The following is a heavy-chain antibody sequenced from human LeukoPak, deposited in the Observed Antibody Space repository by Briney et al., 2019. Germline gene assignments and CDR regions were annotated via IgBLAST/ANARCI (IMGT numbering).Heavy chain of an antibody. D-gene: IGHD3-16*02. CDR1: GYSISSGYY. V-gene: IGHV4-38-2*02. J-gene: IGHJ4*02. CDR3: ARINEDYVWGSYRPTYFDY. CDR2: IYHSGST. Sequence: SETLSLTCTVSGYSISSGYYWGWIRQPPGKGLEWIGSIYHSGSTYYNPSLKSLVTISVDTSKNQFSLKLSSVTAADTAVYYCARINEDYVWGSYRPTYFDYWGQGTLVTVSS.